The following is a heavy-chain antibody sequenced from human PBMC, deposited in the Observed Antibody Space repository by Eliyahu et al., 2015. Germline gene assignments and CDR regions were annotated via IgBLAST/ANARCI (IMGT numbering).Heavy chain of an antibody. D-gene: IGHD5-24*01. Sequence: EVQLLESGGGLVQPGGSLRLSCAASXFXFXSXAMXXVRQAPGKGLEWVSAISGSGGNTYYADSVKGRFTISRDNSKNTLYLQMNSLRAEDTAVYYCAKELSYKGSAFDIWGQGTMVTVSS. CDR2: ISGSGGNT. CDR3: AKELSYKGSAFDI. V-gene: IGHV3-23*01. CDR1: XFXFXSXA. J-gene: IGHJ3*02.